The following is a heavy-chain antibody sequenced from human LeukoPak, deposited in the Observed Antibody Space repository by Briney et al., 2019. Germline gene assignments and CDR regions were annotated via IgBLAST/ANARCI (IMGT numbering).Heavy chain of an antibody. J-gene: IGHJ4*02. CDR3: ARRSGYCSSTSCYSFDY. Sequence: ASVKVSCKASGYTFTSYYMHWVRRAPGQGLEWMGIINPSGGSTSYAQKFQGRVTMTRDTSTSTVYMELSSLRSEDTAVYYCARRSGYCSSTSCYSFDYWGQGTLVTVSS. D-gene: IGHD2-2*03. V-gene: IGHV1-46*01. CDR1: GYTFTSYY. CDR2: INPSGGST.